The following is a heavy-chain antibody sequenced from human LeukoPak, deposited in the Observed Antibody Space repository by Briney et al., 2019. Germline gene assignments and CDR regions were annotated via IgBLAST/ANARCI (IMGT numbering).Heavy chain of an antibody. D-gene: IGHD5-18*01. CDR1: GFTFSSYA. CDR2: ISGSGGST. CDR3: AKSRDTAMVILLFDY. V-gene: IGHV3-23*01. J-gene: IGHJ4*02. Sequence: GGSLRLSCAASGFTFSSYAMSWVRQAPGKGLEWVSAISGSGGSTYYADSVKGRFTISRDNSKNTLYLQMNSLRADDTAVYYCAKSRDTAMVILLFDYWGQGTLVTVSS.